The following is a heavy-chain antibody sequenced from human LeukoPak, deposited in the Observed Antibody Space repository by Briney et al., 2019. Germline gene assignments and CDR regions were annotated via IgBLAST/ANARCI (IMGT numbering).Heavy chain of an antibody. V-gene: IGHV4-61*01. J-gene: IGHJ4*02. D-gene: IGHD6-19*01. CDR3: ARDSSGWSRGLDY. CDR2: IYYSGST. Sequence: SETLSLTCTVSGGSVSSGSYYWSWIRQPPGKGLEWIGYIYYSGSTNYNPSLKSRVTISVDTSKNQFSLKLSSVTAAGTAVYYCARDSSGWSRGLDYWGQGTLVTVSS. CDR1: GGSVSSGSYY.